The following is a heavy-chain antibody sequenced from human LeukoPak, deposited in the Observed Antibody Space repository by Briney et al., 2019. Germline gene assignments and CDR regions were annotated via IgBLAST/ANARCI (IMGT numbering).Heavy chain of an antibody. CDR2: INSDGNTT. CDR3: ARDREGNYYDSGGSDY. J-gene: IGHJ4*02. Sequence: GGSLRLSCAASGFTFSIYCMHWVRHAPGKGRVCVSHINSDGNTTTYADSVRGRFYLSRENAENTLWLQMNSLRAEDTAVYYCARDREGNYYDSGGSDYWGQGTLVTVSS. CDR1: GFTFSIYC. V-gene: IGHV3-74*01. D-gene: IGHD3-22*01.